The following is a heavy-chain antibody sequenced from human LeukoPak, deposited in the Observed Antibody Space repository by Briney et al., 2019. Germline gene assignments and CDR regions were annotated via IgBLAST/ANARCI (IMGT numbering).Heavy chain of an antibody. Sequence: SETLSLTCTVSGGSISSYYWSWIRQPPGKGLEWIGSIYHSGSTYYNPSLKSRVTISVDTSKNQFSLKLSSVTAADTAVYYCARGPDYDFWSGYYIGVHYYYYYMDVWGKGTTVTVSS. D-gene: IGHD3-3*01. CDR3: ARGPDYDFWSGYYIGVHYYYYYMDV. J-gene: IGHJ6*03. V-gene: IGHV4-38-2*02. CDR1: GGSISSYY. CDR2: IYHSGST.